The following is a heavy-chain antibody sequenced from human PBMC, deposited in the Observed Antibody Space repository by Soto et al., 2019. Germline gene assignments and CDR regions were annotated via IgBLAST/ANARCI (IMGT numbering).Heavy chain of an antibody. V-gene: IGHV3-23*01. CDR2: ISGSGGST. D-gene: IGHD3-3*01. CDR1: GFTFSSYA. J-gene: IGHJ5*02. CDR3: AKDAYDFWSGYPPLGWFDP. Sequence: PGGSLRLSCAASGFTFSSYAMSWVRQAPGKGLKWVSAISGSGGSTYYADSVKGRFTISRDNSKNTLYLQMNSLRAEDTAVYYCAKDAYDFWSGYPPLGWFDPWGQGTLVTVSS.